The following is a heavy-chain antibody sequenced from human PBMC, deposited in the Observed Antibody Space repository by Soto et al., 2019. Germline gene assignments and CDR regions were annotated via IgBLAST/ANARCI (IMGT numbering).Heavy chain of an antibody. Sequence: QVQLVQSGAEVKKPGSSVKVSCKASGGTFSSYAISWVRQAPGQGLEWMGGIIPIFGTANYAQKFQGRVTIAAXEXASTAYMELSSLRSEDTAVYYCAKPAANYYYYGMDVWGQGTTVTVSS. V-gene: IGHV1-69*12. CDR1: GGTFSSYA. CDR2: IIPIFGTA. J-gene: IGHJ6*02. CDR3: AKPAANYYYYGMDV. D-gene: IGHD2-2*01.